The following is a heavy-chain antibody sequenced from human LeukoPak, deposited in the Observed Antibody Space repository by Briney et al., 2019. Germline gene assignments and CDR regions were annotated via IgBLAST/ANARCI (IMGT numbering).Heavy chain of an antibody. CDR3: ARRLPYLSGRYRAFDI. CDR2: ISSSSSYI. D-gene: IGHD1-26*01. J-gene: IGHJ3*02. CDR1: GFTFSTYS. Sequence: GGSLRLSCAASGFTFSTYSRNWVRQPPGKGLEWVSSISSSSSYIYYADSVKGRFNISRDNAKNSLFLQMNSLRVEDTAVYYCARRLPYLSGRYRAFDIWGQGTMVTVSS. V-gene: IGHV3-21*01.